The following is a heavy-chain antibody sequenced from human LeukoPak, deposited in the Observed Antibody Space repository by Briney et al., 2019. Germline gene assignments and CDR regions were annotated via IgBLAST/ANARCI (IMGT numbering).Heavy chain of an antibody. J-gene: IGHJ5*02. V-gene: IGHV3-11*01. CDR1: GFTFSDYY. CDR3: ARDPILTGYNWFDP. Sequence: PGGSLRLSCAASGFTFSDYYMSWTRQAPGKGLEWVSYISSSGSTIYYADSVKGRFTISRDNAKNSLYLQMNSLRAGDTAVYYCARDPILTGYNWFDPWGQGTLVTVSS. CDR2: ISSSGSTI. D-gene: IGHD3-9*01.